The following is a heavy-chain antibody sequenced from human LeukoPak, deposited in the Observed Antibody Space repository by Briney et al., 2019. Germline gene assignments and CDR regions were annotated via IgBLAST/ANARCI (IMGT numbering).Heavy chain of an antibody. J-gene: IGHJ4*02. V-gene: IGHV5-51*01. CDR2: IYPGDSDT. D-gene: IGHD3-22*01. Sequence: GEPLKTSGKASGYSFTSNWSGWVRQLPGKGLEWTGIIYPGDSDTRYSPCLQGHATILAVKSIRTAFLQTAGLTASGTAMYFRAKPMSSCYDYDYWGQGTLVTVSS. CDR3: AKPMSSCYDYDY. CDR1: GYSFTSNW.